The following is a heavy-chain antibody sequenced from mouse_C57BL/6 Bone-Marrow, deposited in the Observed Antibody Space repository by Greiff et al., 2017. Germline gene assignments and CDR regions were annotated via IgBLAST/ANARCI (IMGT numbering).Heavy chain of an antibody. CDR1: GYTFTSYW. CDR2: INPSNGGT. D-gene: IGHD1-1*01. CDR3: ARSGITTVVADY. V-gene: IGHV1-53*01. Sequence: QVQLQQSGTELVKPGASVKLSCKASGYTFTSYWMHWVKQRPGQGLEWIGNINPSNGGTNYNEKFKSKATLTVDKSSSTAYMQLSSLTSEDSAVYYCARSGITTVVADYWGLGTTLTVSS. J-gene: IGHJ2*01.